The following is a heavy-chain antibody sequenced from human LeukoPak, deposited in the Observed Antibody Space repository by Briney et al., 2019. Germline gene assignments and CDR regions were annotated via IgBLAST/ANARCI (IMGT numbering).Heavy chain of an antibody. D-gene: IGHD3-22*01. CDR3: ARAHDSSGFYFHDTFDI. CDR2: ISGSGGST. J-gene: IGHJ3*02. CDR1: GFTFSSYA. Sequence: PGGSLRLSCAASGFTFSSYAMSWVRQAPGKGLEWVSAISGSGGSTYYADSVKGRFTISRDNSKNTLYLQMNSLRAEDTAVYFCARAHDSSGFYFHDTFDIWGQGTMVTVSS. V-gene: IGHV3-23*01.